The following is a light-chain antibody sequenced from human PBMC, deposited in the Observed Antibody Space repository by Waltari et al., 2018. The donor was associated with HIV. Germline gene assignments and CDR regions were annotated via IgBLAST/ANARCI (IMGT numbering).Light chain of an antibody. V-gene: IGLV1-47*01. CDR1: SSNIGTNY. Sequence: QSVLTQPPSASGTPGQRVTISCSGSSSNIGTNYVYWYQQLPGTAPKLLSYRNNQRPSGVPDGFSRSKSDTSASLAISGLRSEDEADYFCATWDDSLSGPVFGGGTKLTVL. CDR2: RNN. CDR3: ATWDDSLSGPV. J-gene: IGLJ3*02.